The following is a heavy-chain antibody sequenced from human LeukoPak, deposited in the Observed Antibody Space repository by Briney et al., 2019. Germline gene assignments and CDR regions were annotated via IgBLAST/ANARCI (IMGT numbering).Heavy chain of an antibody. CDR1: GYSISSGYY. Sequence: PSETLSLTCAVPGYSISSGYYWGWIRQPPGKGLEWIGSIYHSGSTYYNPSLKSRVTISVDTSKNQFSLKLSSVTAADTAVYYCAGTYCSGGSCYSELYYYYGMDVWGKGTTVTVSS. CDR2: IYHSGST. CDR3: AGTYCSGGSCYSELYYYYGMDV. J-gene: IGHJ6*04. V-gene: IGHV4-38-2*01. D-gene: IGHD2-15*01.